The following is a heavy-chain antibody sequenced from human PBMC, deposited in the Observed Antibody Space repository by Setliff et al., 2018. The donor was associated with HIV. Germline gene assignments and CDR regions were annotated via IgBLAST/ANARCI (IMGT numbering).Heavy chain of an antibody. V-gene: IGHV1-69*05. CDR2: IIPIFGTT. CDR3: ARAPRGGNNYGYQPYYFDY. D-gene: IGHD4-17*01. Sequence: GASVKVSCKASGGTFSSYAISWVRQAPGQGLEWMGGIIPIFGTTKYAQKFQGRVTITTDESTSTAYMELSSLRSEDTAVYYCARAPRGGNNYGYQPYYFDYWGQGTLVTVSS. J-gene: IGHJ4*02. CDR1: GGTFSSYA.